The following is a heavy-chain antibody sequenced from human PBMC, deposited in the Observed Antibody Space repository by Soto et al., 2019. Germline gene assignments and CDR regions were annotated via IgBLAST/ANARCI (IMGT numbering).Heavy chain of an antibody. CDR3: ARVHSESNASGF. CDR1: GFIFSSFE. Sequence: PGGSLRLSCAASGFIFSSFEMFWVRQGPGKGLEWLSYISSGNTIYYADSVKGRFTISRDNAKNSLFLQMNSLRAEDTAVYYCARVHSESNASGFWGEGTLVTVSS. D-gene: IGHD3-10*01. J-gene: IGHJ4*02. V-gene: IGHV3-48*03. CDR2: ISSGNTI.